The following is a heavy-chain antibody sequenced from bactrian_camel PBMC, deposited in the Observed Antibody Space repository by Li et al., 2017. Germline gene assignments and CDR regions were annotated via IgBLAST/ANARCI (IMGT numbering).Heavy chain of an antibody. CDR2: ISSVGRT. CDR1: GYTYDSVC. D-gene: IGHD6*01. CDR3: AADYGECTVAGSDLRMVDY. Sequence: HVQLVESGGGSVQAGGSLRLSCVASGYTYDSVCEAWFRQAPGKERESVAHISSVGRTRYADSVKGRFTISKDNAKNTLYLQMNSLKPEDTALYFCAADYGECTVAGSDLRMVDYWGQGTQVTVS. V-gene: IGHV3S53*01. J-gene: IGHJ4*01.